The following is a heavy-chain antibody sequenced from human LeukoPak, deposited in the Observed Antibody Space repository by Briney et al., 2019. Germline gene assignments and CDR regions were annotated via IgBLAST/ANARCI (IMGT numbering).Heavy chain of an antibody. CDR1: GGSISSSSYY. D-gene: IGHD3-3*01. CDR2: IYYSGST. V-gene: IGHV4-39*07. Sequence: SETLSLTCTVSGGSISSSSYYWGWIRQPPGKGLEWIGSIYYSGSTYYNPSLKSRLTISLDTSKNQFSLKMSSVTAADTAIYYCARGVVPGDLYNWFDPWGQGTLVIVSS. CDR3: ARGVVPGDLYNWFDP. J-gene: IGHJ5*02.